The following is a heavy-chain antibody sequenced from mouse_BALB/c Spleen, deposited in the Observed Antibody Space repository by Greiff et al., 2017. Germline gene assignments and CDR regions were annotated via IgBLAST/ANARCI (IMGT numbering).Heavy chain of an antibody. CDR3: ARKELGLDWFAY. CDR2: IWSGGST. V-gene: IGHV2-2*02. J-gene: IGHJ3*01. Sequence: QVQLQQSGPGLVQPSQSLSITCTVSGFSLTSYGVHWVRQSPGKGLEWLGVIWSGGSTDYNAAFISRLSISKDNSKSQVFFKMNSLQANDTAIYYCARKELGLDWFAYWGQGTLVTVSA. D-gene: IGHD4-1*01. CDR1: GFSLTSYG.